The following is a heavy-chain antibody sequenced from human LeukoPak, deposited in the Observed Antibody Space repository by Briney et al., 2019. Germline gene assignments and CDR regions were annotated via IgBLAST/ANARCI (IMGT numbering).Heavy chain of an antibody. CDR1: GYTSTGYY. Sequence: ASVKVSCKASGYTSTGYYMHWVRQAPGQGLEWMGWINPNSGGTNYAQKFQGRVTMTRDTSISTAYMELSRLRSDDTAVYYCARGLAGGYYYYYMDVWGKGTTVTVS. CDR3: ARGLAGGYYYYYMDV. V-gene: IGHV1-2*02. D-gene: IGHD3-10*01. CDR2: INPNSGGT. J-gene: IGHJ6*03.